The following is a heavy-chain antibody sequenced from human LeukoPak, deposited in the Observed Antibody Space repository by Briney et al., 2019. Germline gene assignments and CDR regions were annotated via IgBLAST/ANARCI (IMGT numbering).Heavy chain of an antibody. V-gene: IGHV3-21*01. CDR1: GFTFSSYT. J-gene: IGHJ6*02. CDR3: ARDPRYFERPDV. Sequence: GGSLRLSCAASGFTFSSYTMNWVRQAPGKGLEWDSSISSTSSYIYYADSVQGRFTISRDNAKNSLYLQMNSLRAEDTAVYYCARDPRYFERPDVWGQGTTVTVSS. D-gene: IGHD3-9*01. CDR2: ISSTSSYI.